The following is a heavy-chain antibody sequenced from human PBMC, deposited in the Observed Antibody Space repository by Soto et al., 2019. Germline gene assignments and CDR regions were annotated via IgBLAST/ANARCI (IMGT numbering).Heavy chain of an antibody. CDR2: ISGYNGDT. D-gene: IGHD2-8*01. Sequence: QGQLVQSEAEVKKTGASVKVSCKASGYTFTRYGISWVRQAPGQGLEWMGWISGYNGDTNYAQKFQGRVSMTIDTSTTTAYMALRSMTSDDTAVYYCAKNGQPPYYYYGLDVWGQGTKVTVSS. J-gene: IGHJ6*02. V-gene: IGHV1-18*01. CDR1: GYTFTRYG. CDR3: AKNGQPPYYYYGLDV.